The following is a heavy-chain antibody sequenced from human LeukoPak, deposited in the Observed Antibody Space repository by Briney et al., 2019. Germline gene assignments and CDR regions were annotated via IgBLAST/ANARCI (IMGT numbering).Heavy chain of an antibody. CDR3: ARASGSGEFSY. CDR1: GFTFSSYS. Sequence: GGSLRLSCAASGFTFSSYSMNWVRQAPGKGLEWVSSISSSSSYIYYADSVKGRFTISRDNAKNSLYLQMNSLRAEDTAVYYCARASGSGEFSYWGQGTLVTVSS. J-gene: IGHJ4*02. CDR2: ISSSSSYI. D-gene: IGHD3-10*01. V-gene: IGHV3-21*01.